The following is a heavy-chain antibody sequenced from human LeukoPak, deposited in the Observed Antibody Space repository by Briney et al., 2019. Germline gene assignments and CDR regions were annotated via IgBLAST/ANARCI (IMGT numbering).Heavy chain of an antibody. V-gene: IGHV4-61*02. D-gene: IGHD6-19*01. J-gene: IGHJ4*02. CDR2: IYTSGST. CDR1: GGSISSGSYY. Sequence: SETLSLTCTVSGGSISSGSYYWSWIRQPAGKGLEWIGRIYTSGSTNYNPSLKRRVTISEDTSKNQFSLKLSSVTAADTAVYYCARVKAVAGSPFDYWGQGTLVTVSS. CDR3: ARVKAVAGSPFDY.